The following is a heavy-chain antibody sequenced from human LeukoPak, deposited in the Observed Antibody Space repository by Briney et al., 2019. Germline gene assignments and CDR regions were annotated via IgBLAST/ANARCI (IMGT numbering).Heavy chain of an antibody. V-gene: IGHV4-34*01. CDR2: INHSGST. J-gene: IGHJ4*02. Sequence: PSETLSFTCAVYGGSFSGYYWSWIRQPPGKGLEWIGEINHSGSTNYNPSLKSRVTISVDTSKNQFSLKLSSVTAADTAVYYCARGFYDILTGYYPTLDYWGQGTLVTVSS. D-gene: IGHD3-9*01. CDR3: ARGFYDILTGYYPTLDY. CDR1: GGSFSGYY.